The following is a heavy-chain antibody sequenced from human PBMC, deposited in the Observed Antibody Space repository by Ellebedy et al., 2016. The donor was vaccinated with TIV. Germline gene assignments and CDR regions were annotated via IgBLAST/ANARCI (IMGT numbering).Heavy chain of an antibody. V-gene: IGHV3-23*01. Sequence: GESLKISCAASGLTFSSHAMRWVRQAPGKGLEWVSSITESGGNTYYADSVKGRFTISRDNSKDTLFLQMNSLRAEDTAIYFCARDPVGVGPAFDVWGQGTRVTVSS. CDR3: ARDPVGVGPAFDV. CDR1: GLTFSSHA. J-gene: IGHJ3*01. CDR2: ITESGGNT. D-gene: IGHD4-23*01.